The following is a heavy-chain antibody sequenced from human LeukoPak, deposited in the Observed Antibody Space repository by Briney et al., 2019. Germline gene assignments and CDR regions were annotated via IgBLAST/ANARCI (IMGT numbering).Heavy chain of an antibody. V-gene: IGHV1-69*13. J-gene: IGHJ4*02. CDR3: ARTPSPLYYDSSVYYRFDY. CDR2: IIPIFNTT. Sequence: SLKVSSKTSGGTFTTYAISSVRQAPRQGLEWMGGIIPIFNTTSYAHKFQGRLTITPDASTTTAYMELSSLRCEDTAVYYCARTPSPLYYDSSVYYRFDYWGRGTLVTVSS. D-gene: IGHD3-22*01. CDR1: GGTFTTYA.